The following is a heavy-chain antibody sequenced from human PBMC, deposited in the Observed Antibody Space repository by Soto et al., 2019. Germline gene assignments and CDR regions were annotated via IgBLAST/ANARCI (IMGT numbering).Heavy chain of an antibody. CDR3: ARDKRYFDY. Sequence: PGGSLRLSCAASGFIFSDYYMHWVRQAPGKGLEWVAVISHDGSKKYYADSVKGRFAISRDNSKNTLYLQMNSLRAEDTAVYYCARDKRYFDYWGQGTLVTVS. V-gene: IGHV3-30*09. J-gene: IGHJ4*02. D-gene: IGHD3-9*01. CDR2: ISHDGSKK. CDR1: GFIFSDYY.